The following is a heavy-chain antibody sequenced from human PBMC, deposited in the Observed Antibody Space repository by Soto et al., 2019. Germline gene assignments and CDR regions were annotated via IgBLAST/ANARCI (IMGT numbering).Heavy chain of an antibody. CDR1: GFTFSSYG. V-gene: IGHV3-30*18. CDR3: AKDIPPRHYYDSSGYYNRGWGFDY. CDR2: ISYDGSNK. J-gene: IGHJ4*02. D-gene: IGHD3-22*01. Sequence: QVQLVESGGGVVQPGRSLRLSCAASGFTFSSYGMHWVRQAPGKGLEWVAVISYDGSNKYYADSVKGRFTISRDNSKNTLYLQMDSLRAEDTAVYYCAKDIPPRHYYDSSGYYNRGWGFDYWGQGTLVTVSS.